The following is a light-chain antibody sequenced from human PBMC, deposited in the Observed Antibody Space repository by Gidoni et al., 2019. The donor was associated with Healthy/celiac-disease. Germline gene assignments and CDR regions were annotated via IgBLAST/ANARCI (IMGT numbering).Light chain of an antibody. J-gene: IGKJ4*01. Sequence: DIQMTQSPSSLSASVGDRVTITCQASQDISNYFSWYQQKPGKAPNLLTFDATNLETGVPSRFSGSGSGTYFTFTISRLQPEVIAPFSCHQYVNLPPLTFGGGTKVEIK. CDR3: HQYVNLPPLT. CDR2: DAT. CDR1: QDISNY. V-gene: IGKV1-33*01.